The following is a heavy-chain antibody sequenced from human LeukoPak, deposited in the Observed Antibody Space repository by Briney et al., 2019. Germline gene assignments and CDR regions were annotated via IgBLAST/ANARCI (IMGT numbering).Heavy chain of an antibody. CDR1: GYTFTGYY. V-gene: IGHV1-2*06. CDR2: INPNTGGT. D-gene: IGHD6-13*01. CDR3: AKVQASISAAGNWLGP. J-gene: IGHJ5*02. Sequence: ASVKVSCKASGYTFTGYYIHWVRQAPGQGLEWRGRINPNTGGTDYAQKFQGRVTMTRDTSITTAYMELSRLTSDDTAIYYCAKVQASISAAGNWLGPWGQGALVTVSS.